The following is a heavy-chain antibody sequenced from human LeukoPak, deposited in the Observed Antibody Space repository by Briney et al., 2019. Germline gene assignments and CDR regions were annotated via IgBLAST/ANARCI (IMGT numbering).Heavy chain of an antibody. CDR2: ISYTGTT. CDR3: ARAAGSSSWSNDY. J-gene: IGHJ4*02. V-gene: IGHV4-59*11. D-gene: IGHD6-13*01. Sequence: SETLSLTCTVSGVSISSHYYSWIRQPPGKGLEWIGYISYTGTTIYNPSLKSRVTISVDTSKNQFSLKLSSVTAADTAVYYCARAAGSSSWSNDYWGQGTLVTVSS. CDR1: GVSISSHY.